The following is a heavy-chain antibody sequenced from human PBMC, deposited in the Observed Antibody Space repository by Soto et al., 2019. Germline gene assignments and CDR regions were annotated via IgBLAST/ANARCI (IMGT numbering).Heavy chain of an antibody. CDR2: GIT. V-gene: IGHV4-59*01. D-gene: IGHD3-22*01. Sequence: GITNYNPSLKSRVTISVDTSKNQFSLKLTSVTAADTAVYYCARDGYYDTSGLYLDYWGQGTLVTVSS. J-gene: IGHJ4*02. CDR3: ARDGYYDTSGLYLDY.